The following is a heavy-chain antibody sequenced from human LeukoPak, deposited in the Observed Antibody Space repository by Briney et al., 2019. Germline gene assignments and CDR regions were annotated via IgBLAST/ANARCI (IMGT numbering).Heavy chain of an antibody. CDR2: LTSGSSYV. J-gene: IGHJ6*02. D-gene: IGHD1-1*01. V-gene: IGHV3-21*01. CDR1: GFTIKTYS. Sequence: GGSLRLSCAASGFTIKTYSLNWVRQAPGKGLEWVSSLTSGSSYVYYADSVKGRFTISRDDAKNSLYLQMNSLRAEDTAVYYCARDTTGTTFYYGMDVWGQGTTVTVSS. CDR3: ARDTTGTTFYYGMDV.